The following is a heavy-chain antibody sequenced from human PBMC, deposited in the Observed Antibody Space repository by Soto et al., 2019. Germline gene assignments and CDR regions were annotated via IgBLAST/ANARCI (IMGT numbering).Heavy chain of an antibody. CDR1: GFTFSDYY. CDR3: ARDPTDTLHGDYPRGIDY. Sequence: GGSLRLSCAASGFTFSDYYMSWIRQAPGKGLEWVSYISSSGNTIYHADSVKGRFTISRDNAKNSLYLQMNSLRAEDTAVYYCARDPTDTLHGDYPRGIDYWGQGTLVTVSS. CDR2: ISSSGNTI. J-gene: IGHJ4*02. V-gene: IGHV3-11*01. D-gene: IGHD4-17*01.